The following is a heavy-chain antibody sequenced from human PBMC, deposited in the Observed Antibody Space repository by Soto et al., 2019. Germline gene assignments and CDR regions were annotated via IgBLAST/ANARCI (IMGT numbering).Heavy chain of an antibody. J-gene: IGHJ4*02. CDR2: IYWDDDK. CDR1: GFSLSTSGVG. D-gene: IGHD6-19*01. V-gene: IGHV2-5*02. CDR3: APRRSGWGYFDY. Sequence: QITLKESGPTLVKPTQTLTLTCTFSGFSLSTSGVGVGWIRQPPGKALEWLALIYWDDDKRYSPSLKSRLTINKDSAKNHVVLTMTDMDPVDTATYYCAPRRSGWGYFDYWGQGTLVTVSS.